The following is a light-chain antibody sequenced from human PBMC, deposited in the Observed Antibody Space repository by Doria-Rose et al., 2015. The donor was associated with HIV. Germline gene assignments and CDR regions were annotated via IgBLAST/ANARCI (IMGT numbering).Light chain of an antibody. J-gene: IGKJ1*01. CDR2: DGS. CDR3: HQYGTSWT. V-gene: IGKV3-20*01. CDR1: QSFSSTY. Sequence: ESVLTQSPGILSLSPGERATLSCRASQSFSSTYLAWYQQKPGQAPSLLIYDGSTSATGIPDRFSASESGTDFTLTINRLEPEDFALYYCHQYGTSWTFGQGTKVEI.